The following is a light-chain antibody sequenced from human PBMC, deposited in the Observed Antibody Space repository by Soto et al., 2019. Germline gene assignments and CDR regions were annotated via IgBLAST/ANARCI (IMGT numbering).Light chain of an antibody. J-gene: IGKJ1*01. CDR1: QTISSW. Sequence: DIKMSQSPSTLSGSIGDRVTITCLASQTISSWLAWYQQKPGKAPKLLIYAASTLKSGVPSRFSGSGSGTEFTLTISSLQPADSATYYCQHYNSYSQAFGRGTKVDI. CDR2: AAS. V-gene: IGKV1-5*03. CDR3: QHYNSYSQA.